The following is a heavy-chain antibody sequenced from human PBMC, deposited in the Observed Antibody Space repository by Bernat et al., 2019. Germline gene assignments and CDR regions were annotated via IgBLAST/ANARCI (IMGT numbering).Heavy chain of an antibody. J-gene: IGHJ4*02. CDR2: ISYDGSNK. Sequence: QVQLVESGGGVVQPGRSLRLSCAASGFTFSSYGMHWVRQAPGKGREWVAVISYDGSNKYYADSVKGRFTISRDKSKNTLYLQMNSLRAEDTAVYYCAKDFDYYDSSGPFAYWGQGTLVTVSS. CDR1: GFTFSSYG. CDR3: AKDFDYYDSSGPFAY. D-gene: IGHD3-22*01. V-gene: IGHV3-30*18.